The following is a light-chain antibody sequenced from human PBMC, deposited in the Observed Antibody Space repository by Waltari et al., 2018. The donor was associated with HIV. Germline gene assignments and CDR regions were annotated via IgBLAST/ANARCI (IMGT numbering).Light chain of an antibody. Sequence: DTQMTQSPSSLSASVGDTVTITCRASQSISSFLNWYQQKPGKAPRLVIYFASSLQSGVPSRFSGSGSGTDVTLTISSLQPEDFATYFCQQSYTSPRTFGQGTKVEIK. CDR2: FAS. J-gene: IGKJ1*01. CDR3: QQSYTSPRT. CDR1: QSISSF. V-gene: IGKV1-39*01.